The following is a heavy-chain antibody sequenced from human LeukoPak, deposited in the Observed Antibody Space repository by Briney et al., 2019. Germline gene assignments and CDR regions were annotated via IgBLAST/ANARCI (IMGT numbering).Heavy chain of an antibody. D-gene: IGHD4-17*01. CDR3: ARDPDYGDYENAFDI. V-gene: IGHV1-69*13. J-gene: IGHJ3*02. Sequence: ASVTVSCKASGGTFSSYAISWVRQAPGQGLEWMGGIILIFGTANYAQKFQGRVTITADEYTSTAYMELSSLRSEDTAVYYCARDPDYGDYENAFDIWGQGTMVTVSS. CDR1: GGTFSSYA. CDR2: IILIFGTA.